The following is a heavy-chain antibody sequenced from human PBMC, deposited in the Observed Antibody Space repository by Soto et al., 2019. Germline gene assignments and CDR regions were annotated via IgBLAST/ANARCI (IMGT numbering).Heavy chain of an antibody. CDR1: GGSISSGDYY. J-gene: IGHJ3*02. D-gene: IGHD5-12*01. CDR2: IDYSGST. V-gene: IGHV4-30-4*01. Sequence: QVQLQESGPGLVKPSQTLSLTCTVSGGSISSGDYYWSWIRQPPGKGLEWIGYIDYSGSTYYNPSLKIRVTISVDTSKNQFSLKLSSVTAADTAVYYCARGGPYDEGAFDIWGQGTMVTVSS. CDR3: ARGGPYDEGAFDI.